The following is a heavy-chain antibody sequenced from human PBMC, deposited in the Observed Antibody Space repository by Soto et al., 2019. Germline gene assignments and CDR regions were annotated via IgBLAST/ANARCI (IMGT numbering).Heavy chain of an antibody. CDR1: GYSFPSFW. D-gene: IGHD4-17*01. Sequence: GESLKISCKTSGYSFPSFWIAWVRQMPVKGLEWMGIIYAGDSDSRYSPSFQGQVTISADKSISTAYLQWSSLKASDTAMYYCARRGDYGATPWYFDYWGQETPVTVPS. J-gene: IGHJ4*02. CDR2: IYAGDSDS. V-gene: IGHV5-51*01. CDR3: ARRGDYGATPWYFDY.